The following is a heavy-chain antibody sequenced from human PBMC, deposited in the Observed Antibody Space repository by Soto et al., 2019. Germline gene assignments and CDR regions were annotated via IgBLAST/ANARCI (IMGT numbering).Heavy chain of an antibody. V-gene: IGHV3-23*01. CDR2: IHGGGNSA. CDR1: GFTFSGYA. Sequence: PGGSLRLSCAASGFTFSGYAMSWVRQAPGKGLEWVSVIHGGGNSAYYADSVKGRFTISRDNSKNTLYLQMNSLRGGDTAVYYCAKNPGYYYDSTGYHFDYWGQGTLVTVSS. D-gene: IGHD3-22*01. CDR3: AKNPGYYYDSTGYHFDY. J-gene: IGHJ4*02.